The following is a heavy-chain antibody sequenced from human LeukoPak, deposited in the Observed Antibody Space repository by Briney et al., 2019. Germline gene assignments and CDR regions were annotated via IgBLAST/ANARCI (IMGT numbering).Heavy chain of an antibody. D-gene: IGHD6-13*01. Sequence: ASVKVSCKASGYTFTSYGISWVRQAPGQGLEWMGWINPNSGGTNYAQKFQGRVTMTRDTSISTAYMELSRLRSDDTAVYYCARSIFRIAAAGKHGNFQHWGQGTLVTVSS. V-gene: IGHV1-2*02. CDR3: ARSIFRIAAAGKHGNFQH. CDR1: GYTFTSYG. J-gene: IGHJ1*01. CDR2: INPNSGGT.